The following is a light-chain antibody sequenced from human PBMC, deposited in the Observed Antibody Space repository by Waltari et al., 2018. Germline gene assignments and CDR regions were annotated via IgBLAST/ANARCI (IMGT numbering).Light chain of an antibody. Sequence: QSALPQPHSVSGSPGPSVTISCSGTSIHVVIYIYLSWYQQLPGKAPTLMIADVFKRPSGVPDRFSGSKSGYTASLTISGLQAEDEADYYCCSYAGTYRWVFGGGTKVTVL. CDR2: DVF. CDR1: SIHVVIYIY. J-gene: IGLJ3*02. V-gene: IGLV2-11*01. CDR3: CSYAGTYRWV.